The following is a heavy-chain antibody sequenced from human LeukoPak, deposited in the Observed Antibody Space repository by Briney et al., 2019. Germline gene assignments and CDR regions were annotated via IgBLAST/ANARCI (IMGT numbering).Heavy chain of an antibody. Sequence: GGSLRLSCTASGFTFGDYTITWIRQAPGKGLEGVGFIRKKADGGTPEYAASVKGRFIISRDDSKSIAYLQMNSLKTDDTAVYYCTRDPPTRYWGQGTLVSVSS. V-gene: IGHV3-49*03. D-gene: IGHD1-26*01. J-gene: IGHJ4*02. CDR2: IRKKADGGTP. CDR1: GFTFGDYT. CDR3: TRDPPTRY.